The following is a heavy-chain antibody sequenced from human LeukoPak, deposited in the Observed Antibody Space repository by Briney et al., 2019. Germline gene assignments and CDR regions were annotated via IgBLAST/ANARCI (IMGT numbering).Heavy chain of an antibody. V-gene: IGHV3-7*01. CDR3: ARDKVTY. CDR1: GFTFSNYW. J-gene: IGHJ4*02. Sequence: PGGSLRLSCAASGFTFSNYWMSWVRQAPGKGLEWVAHINKDGSEIYYVDSVKGRFTISRGNAKSSLSLQMNSLRVEDTAVYYCARDKVTYWGQGILVTVSS. CDR2: INKDGSEI.